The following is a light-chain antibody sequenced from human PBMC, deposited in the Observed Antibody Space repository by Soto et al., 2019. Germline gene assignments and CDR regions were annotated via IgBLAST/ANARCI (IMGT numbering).Light chain of an antibody. CDR2: DAS. CDR1: QSISRY. CDR3: QHRNNWPLYT. Sequence: EIVLTQSPATLCLSPGERATLSCRASQSISRYLAWYQQKPGQAPRLLIYDASNRATGIPARFSGSGSGTDFALTISSLETEDFAIYYCQHRNNWPLYTFGQGTKLEIK. J-gene: IGKJ2*01. V-gene: IGKV3-11*01.